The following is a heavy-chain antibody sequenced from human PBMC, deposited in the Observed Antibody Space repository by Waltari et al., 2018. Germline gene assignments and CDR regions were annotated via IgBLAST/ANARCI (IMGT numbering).Heavy chain of an antibody. CDR2: ISSSSSTI. D-gene: IGHD3-22*01. CDR3: ARDPLGDYDSSGQPSSAFDI. Sequence: EVQLVESGGGLVQPGGSLRLSCAASGFTFSSYSMNWVRQAPGKGLEWVSYISSSSSTIYYADSVKGRFTISRDNAKNSLYLQMNSLRAEDTAVYYCARDPLGDYDSSGQPSSAFDIWGQGTMVTVSS. V-gene: IGHV3-48*04. CDR1: GFTFSSYS. J-gene: IGHJ3*02.